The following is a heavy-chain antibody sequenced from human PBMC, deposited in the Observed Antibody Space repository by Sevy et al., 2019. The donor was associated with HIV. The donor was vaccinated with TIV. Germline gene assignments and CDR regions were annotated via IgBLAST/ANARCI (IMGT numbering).Heavy chain of an antibody. Sequence: GGSLRLSCTASGFTFSRYWMHWVRQAPGKGLVWVSRINSDGSSTSHADSVKGRFTISRDNAKNTLYLQMNSLRAEDTAVYYCARYYYDSSGIDYWGQGTLVTVSS. CDR1: GFTFSRYW. V-gene: IGHV3-74*01. D-gene: IGHD3-22*01. J-gene: IGHJ4*02. CDR3: ARYYYDSSGIDY. CDR2: INSDGSST.